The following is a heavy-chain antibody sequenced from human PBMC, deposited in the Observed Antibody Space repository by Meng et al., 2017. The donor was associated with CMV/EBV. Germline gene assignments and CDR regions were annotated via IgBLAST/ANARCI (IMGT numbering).Heavy chain of an antibody. CDR3: ARGGGTIFGVVTNNWFDL. V-gene: IGHV1-69*05. Sequence: TCSSYALSWVRQAPGQGLEWMGGIIPIFGTANYAQKFQGRVTITTDESTSTAYMELSSLRSEDTAVYYCARGGGTIFGVVTNNWFDLWGQGTLVTVSS. CDR2: IIPIFGTA. CDR1: TCSSYA. D-gene: IGHD3-3*01. J-gene: IGHJ5*02.